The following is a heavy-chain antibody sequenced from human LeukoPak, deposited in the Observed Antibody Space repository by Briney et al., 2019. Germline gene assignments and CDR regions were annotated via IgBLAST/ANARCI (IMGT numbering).Heavy chain of an antibody. CDR1: GYTFTSYY. D-gene: IGHD3-22*01. CDR3: ARERLYYYDSSGYFTIHRDAFDI. V-gene: IGHV1-46*01. CDR2: INPSGGST. J-gene: IGHJ3*02. Sequence: ASVKVSCKASGYTFTSYYMHWVRQAPGQGLEWMGIINPSGGSTSYAQKSQGRVTMTRDTSTSTVYMELSSLRSEDTAVYYCARERLYYYDSSGYFTIHRDAFDIWGQGTMVTVSS.